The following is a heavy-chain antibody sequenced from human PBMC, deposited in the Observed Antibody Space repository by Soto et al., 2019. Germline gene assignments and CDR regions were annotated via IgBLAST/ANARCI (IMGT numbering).Heavy chain of an antibody. J-gene: IGHJ4*02. D-gene: IGHD6-6*01. CDR3: ARARRIAARSFDY. CDR2: INHSGST. CDR1: GGSFSGYY. Sequence: SETLSLTCAVFGGSFSGYYWSWIRQPPGKGLEWIGEINHSGSTNYNPSLKSRVTISVDTSKNQFSLKLSSVTAADTAVYYCARARRIAARSFDYWGQGTLVTVSS. V-gene: IGHV4-34*01.